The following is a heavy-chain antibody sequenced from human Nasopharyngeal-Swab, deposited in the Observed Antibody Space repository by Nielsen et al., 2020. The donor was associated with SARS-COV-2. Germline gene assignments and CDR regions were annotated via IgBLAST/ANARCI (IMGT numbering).Heavy chain of an antibody. CDR1: GFTFSDYY. D-gene: IGHD3-10*01. Sequence: GRSLRLSCAASGFTFSDYYMSWIRQAPGKGLEWVSYISSSSSYTNYADSVKGRFTISRDNAKNSLYLQMNSLRADDTAVYYCARGSIRGIIISDFDYWGQGTLVTVSS. CDR2: ISSSSSYT. V-gene: IGHV3-11*05. CDR3: ARGSIRGIIISDFDY. J-gene: IGHJ4*02.